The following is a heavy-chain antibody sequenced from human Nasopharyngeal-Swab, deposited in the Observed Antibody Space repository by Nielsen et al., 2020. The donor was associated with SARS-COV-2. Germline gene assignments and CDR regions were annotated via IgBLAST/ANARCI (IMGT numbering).Heavy chain of an antibody. CDR2: IYYSGST. CDR1: GGSISSYY. J-gene: IGHJ6*02. V-gene: IGHV4-59*08. Sequence: SETLSLTCSVSGGSISSYYWSWIRQPPGKGLEWIGYIYYSGSTNYNPSLKTRVTISVDTSKDQFSLKLSSVTAADTAVYYCVGGNYYYYYGMDVWGQGTTVTVSS. CDR3: VGGNYYYYYGMDV. D-gene: IGHD3-16*01.